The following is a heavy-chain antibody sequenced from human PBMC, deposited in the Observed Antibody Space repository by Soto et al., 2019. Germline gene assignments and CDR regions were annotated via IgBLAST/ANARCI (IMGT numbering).Heavy chain of an antibody. CDR3: ARVERGTATTVVDAFDI. CDR1: GGFVSSGSYY. CDR2: MSHSGGT. Sequence: QVQLQQWGAGLLKPSETLSLTCAVYGGFVSSGSYYWSWIRQPPGKGLEWIGEMSHSGGTHVNPSLKSRVTISVDTSKNQFSLKMSSVTAADTALYYCARVERGTATTVVDAFDIWCPGTMVTVSS. D-gene: IGHD1-1*01. J-gene: IGHJ3*02. V-gene: IGHV4-34*01.